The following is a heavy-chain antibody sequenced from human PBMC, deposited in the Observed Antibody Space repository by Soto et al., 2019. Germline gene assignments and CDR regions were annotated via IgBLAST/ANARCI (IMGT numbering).Heavy chain of an antibody. Sequence: SETLSLTCTVSGGSISTSSHYWDWLRQPPGKGLEWIGSIYYSGSTYYNPSLKSRVTMSVDTSKNQFSLWLSSVTAADTAVYYCARRREDDSSGYHHIDYWGRGTLVTVSS. CDR1: GGSISTSSHY. CDR2: IYYSGST. D-gene: IGHD3-22*01. V-gene: IGHV4-39*01. J-gene: IGHJ4*02. CDR3: ARRREDDSSGYHHIDY.